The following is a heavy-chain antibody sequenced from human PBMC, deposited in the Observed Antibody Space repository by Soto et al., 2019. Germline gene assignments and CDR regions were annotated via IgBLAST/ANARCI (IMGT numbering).Heavy chain of an antibody. CDR1: GGSISSSSYY. V-gene: IGHV4-39*01. J-gene: IGHJ4*02. CDR2: IYYSGST. Sequence: QLQLQESGPGLVKPSETLSLTCTVSGGSISSSSYYWGWIRQPPGKGLAWIGSIYYSGSTYYNPSLKSRVTISVDTSKNQFSLKLSSVTAADTAVYYCARRDSARHYRYWGQGTLVTVSS. D-gene: IGHD3-16*02. CDR3: ARRDSARHYRY.